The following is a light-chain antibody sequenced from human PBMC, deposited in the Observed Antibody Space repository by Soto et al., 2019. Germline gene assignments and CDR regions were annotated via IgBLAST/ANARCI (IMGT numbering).Light chain of an antibody. CDR3: AAWDDSLNGLNWV. V-gene: IGLV2-14*01. CDR1: SSDIGVYNY. CDR2: EVS. Sequence: QSALTQPASVSGSPGQSITISCTGTSSDIGVYNYVSWYGQHPGKVPKLIIYEVSNRPSGVSNRFSGSKSGNTASLTISGLQSEDEADYYCAAWDDSLNGLNWVFGGGTKVTVL. J-gene: IGLJ3*02.